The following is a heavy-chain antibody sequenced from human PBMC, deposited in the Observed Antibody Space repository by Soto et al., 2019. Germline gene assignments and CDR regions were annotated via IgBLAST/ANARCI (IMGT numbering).Heavy chain of an antibody. V-gene: IGHV4-30-4*01. CDR2: IYYRGQT. J-gene: IGHJ6*02. CDR3: ARDRPSYGDYIRYFSYYGVDL. Sequence: QVQLQESGPGLVKPSQTLSLTCTVSGVSISIDDCFWSWIRQPPGKGLEWIGYIYYRGQTYYNPSLESRVTISVDTSKNQFSLKLRSVTAADTAVYYCARDRPSYGDYIRYFSYYGVDLWGQGTTVTVSS. D-gene: IGHD4-17*01. CDR1: GVSISIDDCF.